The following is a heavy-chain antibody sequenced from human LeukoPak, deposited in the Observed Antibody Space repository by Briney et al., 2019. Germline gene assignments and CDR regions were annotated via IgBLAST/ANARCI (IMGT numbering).Heavy chain of an antibody. CDR2: IHYSGST. D-gene: IGHD3-22*01. J-gene: IGHJ4*02. CDR1: GGSISSYY. V-gene: IGHV4-59*08. Sequence: PSETLSLTCTVSGGSISSYYWSWIRQPPGKGLEWIGHIHYSGSTNDNPSPKSRVTISLDTSKNQFSLKLSSVTAADTAVYYCARHAGDSRGYYGKYYFDHWGQGTLVTVSS. CDR3: ARHAGDSRGYYGKYYFDH.